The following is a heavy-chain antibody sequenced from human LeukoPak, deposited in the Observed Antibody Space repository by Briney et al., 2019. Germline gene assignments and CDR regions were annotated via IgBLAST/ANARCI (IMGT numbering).Heavy chain of an antibody. D-gene: IGHD3-22*01. Sequence: GGSLRLSCAASGFTFSDYYMSWLRQAPGKGLEWVSYISSSGSTIYYADSVKGRFTISRDNAKNSLYLQMNSLRAEDTAVYYCARNQYYYDSSGLLDYWGQGTLVTVSS. V-gene: IGHV3-11*04. J-gene: IGHJ4*02. CDR1: GFTFSDYY. CDR3: ARNQYYYDSSGLLDY. CDR2: ISSSGSTI.